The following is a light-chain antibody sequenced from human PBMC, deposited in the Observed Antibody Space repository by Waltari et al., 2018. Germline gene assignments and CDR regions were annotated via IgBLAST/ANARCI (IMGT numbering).Light chain of an antibody. CDR3: YSTDISGDLEGA. Sequence: SYELTQSPSVSVSPGQTAKITCSGNALPNNYAYWYQQKSGQAHVLVIFEDSQRPSGSPERFSGSSSGTMATLTISGAQVEDEADYYCYSTDISGDLEGAFGGGTKLTVL. CDR2: EDS. J-gene: IGLJ2*01. V-gene: IGLV3-10*01. CDR1: ALPNNY.